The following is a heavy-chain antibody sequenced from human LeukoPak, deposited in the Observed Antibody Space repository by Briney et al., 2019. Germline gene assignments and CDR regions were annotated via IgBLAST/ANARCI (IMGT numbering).Heavy chain of an antibody. CDR2: INPNSGGT. CDR3: ARAYYYGSGSYFSD. V-gene: IGHV1-2*02. D-gene: IGHD3-10*01. CDR1: GYTFTGYY. J-gene: IGHJ6*04. Sequence: GASVKVPCKASGYTFTGYYMHWVRQAPGQGLEWMGWINPNSGGTNYAQKFQGRVTMTRDTSISTAYMELSRLRSDDTAVYYCARAYYYGSGSYFSDWGKGTTVTISS.